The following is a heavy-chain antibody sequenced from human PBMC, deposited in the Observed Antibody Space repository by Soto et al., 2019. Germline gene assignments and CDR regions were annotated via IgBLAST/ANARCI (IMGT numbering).Heavy chain of an antibody. J-gene: IGHJ6*02. D-gene: IGHD6-6*01. CDR1: GFSLSTSGVG. V-gene: IGHV2-5*02. CDR3: AHIFSSSGISYYYYGMDV. CDR2: IYWDDDK. Sequence: QITLKESGPTLVKPTQTLTLTCTFSGFSLSTSGVGVGWIRQPPGKALEWLALIYWDDDKRYSPSLKSRLTITTDTSKNQVVLTMTNMDPVDTATYYCAHIFSSSGISYYYYGMDVWGQGTTVTVSS.